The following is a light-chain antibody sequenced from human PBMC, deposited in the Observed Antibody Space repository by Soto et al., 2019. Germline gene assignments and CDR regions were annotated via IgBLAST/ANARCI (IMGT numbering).Light chain of an antibody. V-gene: IGLV2-14*01. Sequence: QSALTQPASVSGSPGQSITISCTGTSSDAGGYNYVPWYQQHPGKAPKLMIYDVSNRPSGVSNRFSGSKSGNTASLTISGLQAEDEADYYCSSYTSSSTLLVVFGGGTKLTVL. CDR2: DVS. J-gene: IGLJ2*01. CDR1: SSDAGGYNY. CDR3: SSYTSSSTLLVV.